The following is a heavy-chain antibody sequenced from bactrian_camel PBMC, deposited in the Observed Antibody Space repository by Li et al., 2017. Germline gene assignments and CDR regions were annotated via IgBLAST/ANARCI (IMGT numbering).Heavy chain of an antibody. CDR3: AARQPCRVWLGYEDPGEYNI. J-gene: IGHJ4*01. D-gene: IGHD5*01. CDR1: TYSYNIDY. Sequence: DVQLVESGGGSVQAGESLTLSCVPSTYSYNIDYMAWFRQAPGKGREGVAAVEKDGSTAYADSVKGRFTISKDQYKNTLTLEMNNLQPEDTGMYYCAARQPCRVWLGYEDPGEYNIWGQGTQVTVS. CDR2: VEKDGST. V-gene: IGHV3S10*01.